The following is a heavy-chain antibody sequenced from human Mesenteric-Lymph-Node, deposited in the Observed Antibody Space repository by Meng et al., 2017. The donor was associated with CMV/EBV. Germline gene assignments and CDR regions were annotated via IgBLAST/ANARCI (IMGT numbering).Heavy chain of an antibody. Sequence: ASVKVSCKASGYTFKNYGITWVRQAPGQGLEWMGWINNYNGNTEYAQKFQGRVTMPTDASTSTAYMELRSLRSDDTAVYYCARDGGAGSDFDYWGQGTLVTVSS. V-gene: IGHV1-18*01. J-gene: IGHJ4*02. CDR3: ARDGGAGSDFDY. D-gene: IGHD3-16*01. CDR1: GYTFKNYG. CDR2: INNYNGNT.